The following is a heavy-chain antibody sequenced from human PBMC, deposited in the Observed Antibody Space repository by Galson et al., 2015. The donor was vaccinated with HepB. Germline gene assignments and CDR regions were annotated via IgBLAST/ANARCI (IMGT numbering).Heavy chain of an antibody. Sequence: SLRLSCAASGFTFSSYSMNWVRQAPGKGLEWVSYISSSSSTIYYADSVKGRFTISRDNAKNSLYLQMNSLRDEDTAVYYCAREWRNDYVWGSYRPFDYWGQGTLVTVSS. D-gene: IGHD3-16*02. CDR3: AREWRNDYVWGSYRPFDY. V-gene: IGHV3-48*02. CDR2: ISSSSSTI. J-gene: IGHJ4*02. CDR1: GFTFSSYS.